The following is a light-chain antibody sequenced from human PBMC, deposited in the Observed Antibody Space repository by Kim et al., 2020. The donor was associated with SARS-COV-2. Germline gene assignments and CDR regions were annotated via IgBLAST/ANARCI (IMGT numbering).Light chain of an antibody. CDR3: QQYNNWPPWT. Sequence: SQGERATLSCRASQSVSSNLAWYQQKPGQAPRLLIYGASTRDTGIPARFSGSGSGTEFTLTISSLQSEDFAVYYCQQYNNWPPWTFGQGTKVDIK. CDR2: GAS. V-gene: IGKV3-15*01. J-gene: IGKJ1*01. CDR1: QSVSSN.